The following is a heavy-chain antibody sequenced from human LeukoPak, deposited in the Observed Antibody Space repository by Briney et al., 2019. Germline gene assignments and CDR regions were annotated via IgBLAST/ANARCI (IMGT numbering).Heavy chain of an antibody. V-gene: IGHV3-30*18. CDR1: EFTFSTYG. J-gene: IGHJ4*02. Sequence: GGSLRLSRAASEFTFSTYGMHWVRQAPGKGLEWVAVISYDGSYKFYADSVKGRFTISRDNSKSTLYLQMNSLRAEDTAVYYCAKDRYSGLNTIDYWGQGTLVTVSS. CDR3: AKDRYSGLNTIDY. CDR2: ISYDGSYK. D-gene: IGHD6-13*01.